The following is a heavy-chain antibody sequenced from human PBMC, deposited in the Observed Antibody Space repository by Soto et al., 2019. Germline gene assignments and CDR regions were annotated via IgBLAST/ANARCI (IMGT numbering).Heavy chain of an antibody. D-gene: IGHD3-9*01. CDR2: LIPMFGVA. CDR1: GGNFKNYG. V-gene: IGHV1-69*12. Sequence: QVQLVQSGAEVKKPGSSVTVSCRTSGGNFKNYGFSWVRQAPGQGLEWMGGLIPMFGVANYGQIFQGRLTITADESTSTAYMELSSLKSEDTAVYYCAGEVGGTGLHFWGQGTLVTVSS. CDR3: AGEVGGTGLHF. J-gene: IGHJ4*02.